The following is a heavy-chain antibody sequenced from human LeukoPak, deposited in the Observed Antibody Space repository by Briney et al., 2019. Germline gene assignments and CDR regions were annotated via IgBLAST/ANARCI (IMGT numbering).Heavy chain of an antibody. J-gene: IGHJ6*03. V-gene: IGHV1-69*13. CDR3: ARGLNYGDYVGRTMIPYYYMDV. CDR2: IIPIFGTA. D-gene: IGHD4-17*01. Sequence: GASVKVSCKASGGTFSSYAISWVRQAPGQGLEWMGGIIPIFGTANYAQKFQGRVTITADESTSTAYMELRSLRSDDTAVYYCARGLNYGDYVGRTMIPYYYMDVWGKGTTVTVSS. CDR1: GGTFSSYA.